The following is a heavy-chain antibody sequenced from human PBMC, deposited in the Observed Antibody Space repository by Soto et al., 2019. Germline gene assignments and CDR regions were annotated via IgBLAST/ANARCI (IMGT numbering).Heavy chain of an antibody. CDR1: GFTFSNYA. CDR3: PRDCGPWRGHQYYGSNWFDP. D-gene: IGHD3-10*01. J-gene: IGHJ5*02. CDR2: ISGSGAGT. Sequence: GGSLRLSCAASGFTFSNYAMSRVRQAPGKGLEWVSAISGSGAGTYYADSVKGRFTISRDNSKNTVYLQMNSLRAEDTAVYYCPRDCGPWRGHQYYGSNWFDPWGQGT. V-gene: IGHV3-23*01.